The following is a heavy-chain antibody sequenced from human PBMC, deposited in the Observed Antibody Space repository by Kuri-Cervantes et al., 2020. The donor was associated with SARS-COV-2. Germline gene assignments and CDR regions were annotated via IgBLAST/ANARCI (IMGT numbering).Heavy chain of an antibody. J-gene: IGHJ6*02. CDR3: ARDRHPRRRYCSSTSCYGEYYYYGMDV. CDR1: GYTFTGYY. Sequence: ASVKVSCKASGYTFTGYYMHWVRQAPGQGLEWMGWINPNSGGTNYAQKFQGWVTMTRDTSISTAYMELSRLRSDDTAVYYCARDRHPRRRYCSSTSCYGEYYYYGMDVWGQGTTVTVSS. CDR2: INPNSGGT. D-gene: IGHD2-2*01. V-gene: IGHV1-2*04.